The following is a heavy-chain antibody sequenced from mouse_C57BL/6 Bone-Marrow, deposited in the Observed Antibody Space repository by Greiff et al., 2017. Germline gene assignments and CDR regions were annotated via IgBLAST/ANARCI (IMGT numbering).Heavy chain of an antibody. V-gene: IGHV5-6*02. CDR3: ARHGNYVPDYAMDY. J-gene: IGHJ4*01. CDR1: GFTFRSYG. Sequence: EVKLVESGGDLVKPGGSLKLSCAASGFTFRSYGMSWVRPTPDKRLEWVATISSGGSYTYYPDSVKGRFTISRDNAKNTLYLQMSSLKSEDTAMYYCARHGNYVPDYAMDYWGQGTSVTVSS. D-gene: IGHD1-1*01. CDR2: ISSGGSYT.